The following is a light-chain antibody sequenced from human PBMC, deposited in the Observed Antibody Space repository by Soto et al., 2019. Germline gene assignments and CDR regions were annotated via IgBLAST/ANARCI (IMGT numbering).Light chain of an antibody. Sequence: DIQLTQSPSFLSASVGYGVTITCRASQDISNYLAWYLQKPGKAPKFLIYATSTFQSGVPSRFSGSGSGTEFTLTISSLQTEDFATYYCQQRNSYPITFGQGTRLEIK. J-gene: IGKJ5*01. CDR1: QDISNY. V-gene: IGKV1-9*01. CDR3: QQRNSYPIT. CDR2: ATS.